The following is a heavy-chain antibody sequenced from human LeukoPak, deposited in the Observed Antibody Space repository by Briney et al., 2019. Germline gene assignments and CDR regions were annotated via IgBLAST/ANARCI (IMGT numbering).Heavy chain of an antibody. J-gene: IGHJ6*02. Sequence: ASVKVSCKASGYTFTSYGISWVRQAPGQGLEWMGWISAYNGNTNYAQKLQGRVTMTTDTSTSTAYMELRSLRSDDTAVYYCARISNITSGSWYNYYYYGMDVVTDVWGQGTTVTASS. CDR3: ARISNITSGSWYNYYYYGMDVVTDV. V-gene: IGHV1-18*01. CDR1: GYTFTSYG. D-gene: IGHD6-13*01. CDR2: ISAYNGNT.